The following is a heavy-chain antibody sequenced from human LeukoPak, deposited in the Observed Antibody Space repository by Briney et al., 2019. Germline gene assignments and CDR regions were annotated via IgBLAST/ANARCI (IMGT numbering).Heavy chain of an antibody. V-gene: IGHV3-21*04. Sequence: GGSLRLSCAASGFTFSTYSMNWVRQAPGKGLEWVSSISSSSSYIYYADSVKGRFTISRDNAKKSVYLQMNSLRAEDTAVYYCATVYSYDSSAYYRLDYWGQGTLVTVSS. D-gene: IGHD3-22*01. J-gene: IGHJ4*02. CDR3: ATVYSYDSSAYYRLDY. CDR2: ISSSSSYI. CDR1: GFTFSTYS.